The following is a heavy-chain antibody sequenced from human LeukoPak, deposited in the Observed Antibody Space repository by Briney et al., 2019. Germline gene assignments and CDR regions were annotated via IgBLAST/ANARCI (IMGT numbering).Heavy chain of an antibody. V-gene: IGHV3-20*04. CDR1: GFTFDDYG. CDR2: INWNGGST. D-gene: IGHD3-10*01. Sequence: PGGSLRLSCAASGFTFDDYGMSWVRQAPGKGLEWVSGINWNGGSTGYADSVKGRFTISRDNAKNSLYLQMNSLRAEDTALYYCARDDGSSGSRYFDYWGQGTLVTVSS. CDR3: ARDDGSSGSRYFDY. J-gene: IGHJ4*02.